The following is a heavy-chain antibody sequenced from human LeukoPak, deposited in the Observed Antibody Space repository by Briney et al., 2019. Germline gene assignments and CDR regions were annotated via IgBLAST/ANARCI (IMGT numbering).Heavy chain of an antibody. CDR1: GGSISSYY. CDR3: ARRSYSSGWRPFDY. Sequence: SETLSLTRTVSGGSISSYYWSWIRHPPGKGLEWIGYIYYSGSTNYNPSLKSRVTISVDTPKNQFSLKLSSVTAADTAVYYCARRSYSSGWRPFDYWGQGTLVTVSS. CDR2: IYYSGST. V-gene: IGHV4-59*08. J-gene: IGHJ4*02. D-gene: IGHD6-19*01.